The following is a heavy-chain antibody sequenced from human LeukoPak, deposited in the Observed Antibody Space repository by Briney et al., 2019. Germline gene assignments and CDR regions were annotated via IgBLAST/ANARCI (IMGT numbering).Heavy chain of an antibody. CDR1: GFSISSYG. CDR2: IWYDGSKK. V-gene: IGHV3-33*01. CDR3: ARDECSTTYCYGY. J-gene: IGHJ4*02. D-gene: IGHD3-10*01. Sequence: GGSLRLSCVVSGFSISSYGMHWVRQSPGKGLEWVAVIWYDGSKKYLADSVRGRFTISRDVSKSTLYLEMSSLRAEDTAVYYCARDECSTTYCYGYWGQGTLVTVSP.